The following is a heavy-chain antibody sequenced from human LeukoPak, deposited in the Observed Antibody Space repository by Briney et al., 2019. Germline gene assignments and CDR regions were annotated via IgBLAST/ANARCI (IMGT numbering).Heavy chain of an antibody. J-gene: IGHJ4*02. CDR2: INHSGST. Sequence: SETLSLTCTVSGGSISSSSYCWGWIRQPPGKGLEWIGEINHSGSTNYNPSLKSRVTISVDTSKNQFSLKLSSVTAADTAVYYCARRPRARTYSSSWYFAQPLFDYWGQGTLVTVSS. D-gene: IGHD6-13*01. CDR1: GGSISSSSYC. CDR3: ARRPRARTYSSSWYFAQPLFDY. V-gene: IGHV4-39*07.